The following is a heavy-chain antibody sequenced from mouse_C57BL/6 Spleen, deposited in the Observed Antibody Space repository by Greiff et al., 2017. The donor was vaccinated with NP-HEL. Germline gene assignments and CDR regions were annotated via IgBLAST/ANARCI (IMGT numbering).Heavy chain of an antibody. D-gene: IGHD1-1*01. CDR1: GYTFTSYW. Sequence: VKLQQPGAELVMPGASVKLSCKASGYTFTSYWMHWVKQRPGQGLEWIGEIDPSDSYTNYNQKFKGKSTLTVDKSSSTAYMQLSSLTSEDSAVYYCARYGSSFHWYFDVWGTGTTVTVSS. J-gene: IGHJ1*03. CDR2: IDPSDSYT. V-gene: IGHV1-69*01. CDR3: ARYGSSFHWYFDV.